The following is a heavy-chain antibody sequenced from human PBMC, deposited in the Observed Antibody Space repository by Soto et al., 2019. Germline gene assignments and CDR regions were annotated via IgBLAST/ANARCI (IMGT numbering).Heavy chain of an antibody. CDR3: ARAGAWSCSSTSCYDVLFSY. D-gene: IGHD2-2*01. CDR1: GYTFTGYY. V-gene: IGHV1-2*02. Sequence: ASVKVSCKASGYTFTGYYMHWVRQAPGQGLEWMGWINPNSGGTNYAQKFQGRVTMTRDTSISTAYMELSRLRSDDTAVYYCARAGAWSCSSTSCYDVLFSYWGQGTLVTVSS. CDR2: INPNSGGT. J-gene: IGHJ4*02.